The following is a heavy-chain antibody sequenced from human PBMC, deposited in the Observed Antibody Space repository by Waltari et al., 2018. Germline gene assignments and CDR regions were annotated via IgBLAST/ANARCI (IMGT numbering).Heavy chain of an antibody. CDR1: GFTFSRYW. CDR3: ARVATKTYSSPVPGRPYYYGMDV. J-gene: IGHJ6*02. CDR2: INSDGSST. D-gene: IGHD3-22*01. V-gene: IGHV3-74*01. Sequence: EEQLVESGGGLAQPGESLRRSCAAAGFTFSRYWMDWVRQAPGKGLVWVSRINSDGSSTTYADSVKGRFTISRDNGKNTLYVQMNRLRAEDTAVYYCARVATKTYSSPVPGRPYYYGMDVWGQGTTVTVSS.